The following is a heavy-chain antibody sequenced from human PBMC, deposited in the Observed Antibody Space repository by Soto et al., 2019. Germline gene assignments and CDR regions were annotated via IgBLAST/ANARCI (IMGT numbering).Heavy chain of an antibody. CDR3: ARDDWSYGVPIDY. D-gene: IGHD3-10*01. CDR1: GFNFDNV. J-gene: IGHJ4*02. V-gene: IGHV3-23*01. Sequence: EVQLLESGGGLVQPGGSLRLSCAASGFNFDNVMSWVRQAPGKGLEWVSTISGSGGRTYYADSVKGRFTISRDNSKNKLYLQMNSLRVEDTAVYYCARDDWSYGVPIDYWGQGTLVTVSS. CDR2: ISGSGGRT.